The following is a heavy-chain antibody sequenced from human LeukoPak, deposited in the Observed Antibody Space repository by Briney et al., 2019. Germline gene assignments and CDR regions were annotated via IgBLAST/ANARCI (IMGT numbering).Heavy chain of an antibody. J-gene: IGHJ4*02. CDR1: RYTFTSYD. CDR3: ARGRITMVRGSRAALGY. Sequence: ASVKVSCKASRYTFTSYDINWVRQATGQGLEWLGWMNPNSGNTGYAQKFQGRVTMTRNTSISTAYMELSSLRTEDTAVYYCARGRITMVRGSRAALGYWGQGTLVTVSS. V-gene: IGHV1-8*01. D-gene: IGHD3-10*01. CDR2: MNPNSGNT.